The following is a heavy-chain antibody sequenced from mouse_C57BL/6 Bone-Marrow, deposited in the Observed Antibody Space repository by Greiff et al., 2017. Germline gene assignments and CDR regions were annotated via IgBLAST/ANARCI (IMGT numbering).Heavy chain of an antibody. D-gene: IGHD2-5*01. J-gene: IGHJ2*01. CDR3: TGGYSTLGFDY. V-gene: IGHV6-6*01. CDR2: IRNKANNHAT. CDR1: GFTFSDAW. Sequence: EVKLVESGGGLVQPGGSMKLSCAASGFTFSDAWMDWVRQSPEKGLEWVAEIRNKANNHATYYAESVKGRFTISSDDSKSSVYLQMNSLRAEDTGIYYCTGGYSTLGFDYWGQGTTLTVSS.